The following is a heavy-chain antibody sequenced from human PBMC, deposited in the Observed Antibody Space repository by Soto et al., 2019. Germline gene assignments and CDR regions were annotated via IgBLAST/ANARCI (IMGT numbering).Heavy chain of an antibody. CDR2: IYYSGST. J-gene: IGHJ3*02. V-gene: IGHV4-31*03. CDR1: GGSISSGGYY. CDR3: ARARYSSSWYDAFDI. Sequence: QVQLQESGPGLVKPSQTLSLTCTVSGGSISSGGYYWSWIRQHPGKGLEWIGNIYYSGSTYYNPSLKSRVTMSVDTSKNQFSLKLSSVTAADTAVYYCARARYSSSWYDAFDIWGQGTMVTVSS. D-gene: IGHD6-13*01.